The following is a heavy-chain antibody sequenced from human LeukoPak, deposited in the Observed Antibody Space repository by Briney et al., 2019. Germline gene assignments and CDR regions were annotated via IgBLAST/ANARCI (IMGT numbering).Heavy chain of an antibody. D-gene: IGHD2-2*01. V-gene: IGHV3-48*01. CDR3: AREKYCSSTSCYGMDV. CDR1: GFTFSSYS. J-gene: IGHJ6*04. Sequence: PGGSLRLSCAASGFTFSSYSMNWVRQAPGKGLEWVSSISSSSSTIYYADSVKGRFTISRDNAKNSLYLQMNSLRAEDTAVYYCAREKYCSSTSCYGMDVWGKGTTVTVSA. CDR2: ISSSSSTI.